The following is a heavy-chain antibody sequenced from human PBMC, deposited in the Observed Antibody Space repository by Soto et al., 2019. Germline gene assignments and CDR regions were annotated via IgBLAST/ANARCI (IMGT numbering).Heavy chain of an antibody. Sequence: GGSLRLSCAASGFSFGSYALSRVRQAPGKGLEWVSTISGSDGKTFYADSVKGRFSISRDTSQSTLYLQMNSLRADDTAMYYCARWSYLDYWGQGTRVTVSS. D-gene: IGHD3-3*01. V-gene: IGHV3-23*01. CDR3: ARWSYLDY. J-gene: IGHJ4*02. CDR2: ISGSDGKT. CDR1: GFSFGSYA.